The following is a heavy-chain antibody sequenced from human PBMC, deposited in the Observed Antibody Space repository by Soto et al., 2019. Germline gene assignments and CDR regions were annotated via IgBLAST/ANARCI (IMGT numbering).Heavy chain of an antibody. CDR1: GGSISSSNW. V-gene: IGHV4-4*02. J-gene: IGHJ4*02. CDR3: ARDKRGYSSVEY. D-gene: IGHD5-18*01. CDR2: IYHSGAT. Sequence: SETLSLTCAVSGGSISSSNWWSWVRQPPGKGLEWIGYIYHSGATYYNPSLKSRLTMSVDTSKNQFSLKVSSVTAEDTAVYYCARDKRGYSSVEYWGQGTLVTVS.